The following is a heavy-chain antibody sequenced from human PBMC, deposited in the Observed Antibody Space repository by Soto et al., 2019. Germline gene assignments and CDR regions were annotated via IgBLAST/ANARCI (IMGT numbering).Heavy chain of an antibody. CDR2: ISGSGGST. D-gene: IGHD3-3*01. CDR3: AKGYDFWSGADY. Sequence: GGSLRLSCAASGFTFSSYAMSWVRQAPGKGLEWVSAISGSGGSTYYADSVKGRFTISGDNSKNTLYLQMNSLRAEDTAVYYCAKGYDFWSGADYWGQGTLVTVSS. J-gene: IGHJ4*02. CDR1: GFTFSSYA. V-gene: IGHV3-23*01.